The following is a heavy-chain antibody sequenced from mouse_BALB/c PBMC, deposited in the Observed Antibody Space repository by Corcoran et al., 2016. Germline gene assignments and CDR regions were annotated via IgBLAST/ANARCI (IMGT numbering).Heavy chain of an antibody. Sequence: VLLQQSGPELVKPGTSVKISCKASGYTFTSYDINWVKQRPGQGLEWIGWIYPGDGSTKYNEKFKGKAILTADKSSSTAYMQLSSLTSENSAVYFCARGDGYYAMDYWGQGTSVTVSS. V-gene: IGHV1S56*01. CDR1: GYTFTSYD. CDR2: IYPGDGST. CDR3: ARGDGYYAMDY. J-gene: IGHJ4*01. D-gene: IGHD2-3*01.